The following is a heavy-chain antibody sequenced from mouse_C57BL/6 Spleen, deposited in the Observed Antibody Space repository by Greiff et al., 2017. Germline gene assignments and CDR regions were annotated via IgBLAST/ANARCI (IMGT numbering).Heavy chain of an antibody. J-gene: IGHJ1*03. Sequence: QVQLQQSGAELVKPGASVKLSCKASGYTFTSYWMHWVKQRPGRGLEWIGRIDPNSGGTKYNEKFKSKATLTVDKPSSTAYMQLSSLTSEDSAVYYCARPYYGSSYDWYFDVWGTGTTVTVSS. CDR1: GYTFTSYW. CDR3: ARPYYGSSYDWYFDV. D-gene: IGHD1-1*01. CDR2: IDPNSGGT. V-gene: IGHV1-72*01.